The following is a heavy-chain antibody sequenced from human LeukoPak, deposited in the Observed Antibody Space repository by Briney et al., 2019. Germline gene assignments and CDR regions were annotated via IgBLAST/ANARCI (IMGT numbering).Heavy chain of an antibody. CDR3: ARDGGYRFDP. D-gene: IGHD3-16*01. J-gene: IGHJ5*02. V-gene: IGHV3-21*01. Sequence: GGSLRLSCVASGSGFSFNTYNMIWVRQAPGKGLGWVSSISSSSTYIYYADSVKGRFTISRDNAKNSLYLQMNSLRAEDTAMYYCARDGGYRFDPWGQGTLVTVSS. CDR1: GSGFSFNTYN. CDR2: ISSSSTYI.